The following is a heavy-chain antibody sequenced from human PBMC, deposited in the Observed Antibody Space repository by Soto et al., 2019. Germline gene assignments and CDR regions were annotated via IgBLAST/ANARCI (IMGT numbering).Heavy chain of an antibody. D-gene: IGHD2-15*01. J-gene: IGHJ4*02. CDR3: AKRRGAGGHFDY. V-gene: IGHV3-23*01. CDR1: GFTFTSYA. CDR2: VSRGGST. Sequence: GGSLRLSCAASGFTFTSYAMGWVRQAPGKGLECVSVVSRGGSTHYADSVTGRFIVSRDNSKNTVSLQMDSLRADDTAVYYCAKRRGAGGHFDYWGQGALVTVSS.